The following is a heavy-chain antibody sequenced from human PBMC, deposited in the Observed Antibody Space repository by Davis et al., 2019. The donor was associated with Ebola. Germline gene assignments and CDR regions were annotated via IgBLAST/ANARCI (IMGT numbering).Heavy chain of an antibody. CDR1: GYTFTGYY. CDR2: ITPNSGDT. V-gene: IGHV1-2*02. Sequence: ASVKVSCKASGYTFTGYYMHWVRQAPGQGLEGMGWITPNSGDTNYAPKFQGRVTMTRDTSISTAYMELSRLRSDDTAVYYCARDLEGRDGDSWSYYYYYMDVWGKGTTVTVSS. J-gene: IGHJ6*03. D-gene: IGHD6-13*01. CDR3: ARDLEGRDGDSWSYYYYYMDV.